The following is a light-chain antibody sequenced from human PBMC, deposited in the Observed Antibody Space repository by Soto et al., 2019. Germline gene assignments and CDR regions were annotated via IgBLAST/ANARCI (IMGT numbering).Light chain of an antibody. J-gene: IGLJ1*01. CDR1: KLGDKY. CDR3: QAWDSSTYV. Sequence: SYELTQPSSVSVSPGQTASITCSGEKLGDKYACWYQQKPGQSPVLVIYQDNKRPSGIPERFSGSNSGNTATLTISGTQAMDEADYYCQAWDSSTYVFGTGTKLTFL. CDR2: QDN. V-gene: IGLV3-1*01.